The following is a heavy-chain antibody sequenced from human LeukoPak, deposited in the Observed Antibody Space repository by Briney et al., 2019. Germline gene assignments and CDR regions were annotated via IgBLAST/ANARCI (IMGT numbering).Heavy chain of an antibody. CDR2: IYYSGST. J-gene: IGHJ4*02. CDR1: GGSISSYY. V-gene: IGHV4-59*01. Sequence: SETLSLTCTVSGGSISSYYWSWIRQPPGKGLEWIGYIYYSGSTNSNPSLKSRVTISVDTSKNQFSLKLSSVTAADTAVYYCARGDDIVLFDYWGQGTLVTVSS. CDR3: ARGDDIVLFDY. D-gene: IGHD2-15*01.